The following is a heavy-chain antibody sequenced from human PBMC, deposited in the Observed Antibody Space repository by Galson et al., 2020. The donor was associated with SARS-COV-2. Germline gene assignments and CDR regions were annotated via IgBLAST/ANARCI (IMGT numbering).Heavy chain of an antibody. CDR3: ARDSMHGRAYYYYMDV. CDR1: GLTFSSYS. V-gene: IGHV3-21*01. J-gene: IGHJ6*03. Sequence: GESLKISCAASGLTFSSYSMNWVRQAPGKGLEWVSSISSSSSYIYYADSVKGRFTISRDNAKNSLYLQMNSLRAEDTAVYYCARDSMHGRAYYYYMDVWGKGTTVTVSS. D-gene: IGHD3-10*02. CDR2: ISSSSSYI.